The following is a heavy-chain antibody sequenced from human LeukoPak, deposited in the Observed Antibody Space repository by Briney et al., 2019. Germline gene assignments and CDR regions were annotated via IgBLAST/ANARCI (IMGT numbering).Heavy chain of an antibody. CDR3: ARSHPFDH. J-gene: IGHJ5*02. CDR1: GTSIGSGRHY. CDR2: IYYSGGT. V-gene: IGHV4-31*03. Sequence: SETLSLTCTVYGTSIGSGRHYWSWLRQHPGKGLEWIGYIYYSGGTYTTPSLKSRVTMSVDTSKNQFSLKLNSVTAADTAVYYCARSHPFDHWGQGTLVIVSS.